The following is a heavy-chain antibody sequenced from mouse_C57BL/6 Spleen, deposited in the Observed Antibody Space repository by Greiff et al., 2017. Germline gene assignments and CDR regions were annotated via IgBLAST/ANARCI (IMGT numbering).Heavy chain of an antibody. Sequence: DVKLQESGGGLVQPKGSLKLSCAASGFTFNTYAMHWVRQAPGKGLEWVARIRSKSSNYATYYADSVKDSFTISRDDSQSMLYLQMNNLKTEDTAMYYCVRESDGSVYFDYWGQGTTLTVSS. D-gene: IGHD2-3*01. J-gene: IGHJ2*01. CDR1: GFTFNTYA. CDR3: VRESDGSVYFDY. V-gene: IGHV10-3*01. CDR2: IRSKSSNYAT.